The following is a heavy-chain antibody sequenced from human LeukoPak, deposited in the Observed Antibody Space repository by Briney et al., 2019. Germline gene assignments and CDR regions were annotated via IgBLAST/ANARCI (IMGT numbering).Heavy chain of an antibody. CDR3: ARGGDRRGFDY. D-gene: IGHD1-14*01. CDR2: IYDSGTT. J-gene: IGHJ4*02. CDR1: GGSISSGGYY. V-gene: IGHV4-31*03. Sequence: SQTLSLTCIVSGGSISSGGYYWSWIRQHPGKGLEWIVYIYDSGTTYYNPSLKSRVSISVYTSKNQFSLKLSSVTAADTAVYYCARGGDRRGFDYWGQGTLVTVSS.